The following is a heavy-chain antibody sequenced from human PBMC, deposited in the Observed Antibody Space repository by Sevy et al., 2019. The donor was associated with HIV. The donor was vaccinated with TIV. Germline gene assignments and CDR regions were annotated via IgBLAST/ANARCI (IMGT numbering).Heavy chain of an antibody. V-gene: IGHV3-21*06. Sequence: GGSLRLSCAASGFTFSNYAMSWVRQAPGQGLEWISSISSSSNFVYQADSVKGRFTISRDNAKSSLFLQMNSLTVEDTAVYYCTRDRGVPRTRGSYQYGMDVWGQGTTVTVSS. D-gene: IGHD3-16*01. CDR2: ISSSSNFV. CDR1: GFTFSNYA. J-gene: IGHJ6*02. CDR3: TRDRGVPRTRGSYQYGMDV.